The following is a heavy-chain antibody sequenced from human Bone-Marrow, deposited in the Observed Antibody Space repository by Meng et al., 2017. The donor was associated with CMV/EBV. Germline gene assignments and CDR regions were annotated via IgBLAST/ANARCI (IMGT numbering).Heavy chain of an antibody. J-gene: IGHJ5*02. Sequence: GESLKISCAASGFTFSSYSMNWVRQAPGKGLEWVSSISSSSSYIYYADSVKGRFTISRDNAKNSLYLQMNSLRAEDTAVYYCARDHTVGAIYFDPWGPGTRVTVSS. V-gene: IGHV3-21*01. D-gene: IGHD1-26*01. CDR3: ARDHTVGAIYFDP. CDR2: ISSSSSYI. CDR1: GFTFSSYS.